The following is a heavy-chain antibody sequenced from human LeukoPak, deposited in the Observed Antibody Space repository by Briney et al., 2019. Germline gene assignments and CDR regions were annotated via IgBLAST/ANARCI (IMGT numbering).Heavy chain of an antibody. CDR1: GYSTSGGYY. CDR3: ARHSDYYDSSGYRN. D-gene: IGHD3-22*01. V-gene: IGHV4-38-2*02. Sequence: KTSETLSLTCTVLGYSTSGGYYWGWIRQPPGKGLEWIGSIYYSGSTYYSPSLKSRVTISVDTSKNQFSLKLSSVTAADAAVYYCARHSDYYDSSGYRNWGQGTLVTVSS. J-gene: IGHJ4*02. CDR2: IYYSGST.